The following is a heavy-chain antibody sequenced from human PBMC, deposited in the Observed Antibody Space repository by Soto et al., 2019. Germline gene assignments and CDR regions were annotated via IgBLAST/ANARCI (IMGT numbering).Heavy chain of an antibody. CDR2: ISRSSSTI. D-gene: IGHD2-15*01. J-gene: IGHJ6*02. V-gene: IGHV3-48*01. CDR3: AREGSGGSCDSACHYYYGMDV. Sequence: EVQLVESGGGLMQPGGSLRLSCAASGFTFSSYSMNWVRQAPGKGLEWVSYISRSSSTIYYADSVKGRFTISRDNAKKXRXLPXNSLRAEDTAVYYCAREGSGGSCDSACHYYYGMDVWGQGTTVTVSS. CDR1: GFTFSSYS.